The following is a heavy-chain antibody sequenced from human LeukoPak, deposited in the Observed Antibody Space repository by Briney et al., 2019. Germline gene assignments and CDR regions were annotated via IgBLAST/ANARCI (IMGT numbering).Heavy chain of an antibody. J-gene: IGHJ4*02. CDR2: IDTSGTI. Sequence: PSETLSLTCTVCGGSINNYYLNWIRQPAGKELEWIGSIDTSGTINYNPSLKSRITMSVDTSKNQFSLKLRSVTAADTAVYYCARECPYCSSADSHSRDFDYWGQGMLVTVSS. CDR1: GGSINNYY. CDR3: ARECPYCSSADSHSRDFDY. D-gene: IGHD2-2*01. V-gene: IGHV4-4*07.